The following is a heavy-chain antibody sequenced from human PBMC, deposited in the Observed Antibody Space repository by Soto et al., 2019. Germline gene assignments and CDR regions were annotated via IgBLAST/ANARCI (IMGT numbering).Heavy chain of an antibody. CDR2: VNPLGGDT. CDR3: ARDKAYVGYDY. Sequence: QVQLVQSGAEVKKPGASVKVSCEASGFTLAAYYLHWLRQAPGQGLEWMGYVNPLGGDTLYADKFQGRVTMTTDTSISTAYMQLTGLRSDDTALYFCARDKAYVGYDYWGQGTLVTVSS. D-gene: IGHD2-21*01. V-gene: IGHV1-2*02. J-gene: IGHJ4*02. CDR1: GFTLAAYY.